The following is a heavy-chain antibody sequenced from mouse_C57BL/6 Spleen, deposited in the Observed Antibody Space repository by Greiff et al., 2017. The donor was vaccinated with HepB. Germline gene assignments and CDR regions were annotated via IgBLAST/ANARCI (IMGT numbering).Heavy chain of an antibody. CDR3: AREADDDYDGAWLAY. CDR1: GYTFTSYW. Sequence: QVQLQQPGAELVKPGASVKMSCKASGYTFTSYWITWVKQRPGQGLEWIGDIYPGSGSTNYNEKFKSKATLTVVTSSSTAYMQLSSLTSEDSAVYYCAREADDDYDGAWLAYWGQGTLVTVAA. V-gene: IGHV1-55*01. CDR2: IYPGSGST. D-gene: IGHD2-4*01. J-gene: IGHJ3*01.